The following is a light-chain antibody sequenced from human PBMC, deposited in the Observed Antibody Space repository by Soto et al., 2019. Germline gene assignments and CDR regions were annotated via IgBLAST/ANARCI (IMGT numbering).Light chain of an antibody. CDR1: SSDVGGYNY. V-gene: IGLV2-11*01. CDR2: DVS. J-gene: IGLJ2*01. Sequence: QSALTQPRSVSGSPGQSVTISCTGTSSDVGGYNYVSWYQHHPGKAPKLMIYDVSTWPSGVPDRFSGSKSGNTASLTISGLQAEDEADYYCSSYAGTSVVFGGGTKLTVL. CDR3: SSYAGTSVV.